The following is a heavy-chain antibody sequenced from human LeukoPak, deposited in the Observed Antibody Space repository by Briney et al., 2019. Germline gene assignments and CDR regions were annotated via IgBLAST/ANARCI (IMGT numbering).Heavy chain of an antibody. CDR3: AKDVIYSHSLHYYYYYMDV. D-gene: IGHD2-15*01. J-gene: IGHJ6*03. V-gene: IGHV3-23*01. CDR2: ISGSGGST. Sequence: PGGSLRLSCAASGFTFNSYSMSWVRQAPGKGLEWVSAISGSGGSTYYADSVKGRFTISRDNSKNTLYLQMNSLRAEDTAVYYCAKDVIYSHSLHYYYYYMDVWGKGTTVTISS. CDR1: GFTFNSYS.